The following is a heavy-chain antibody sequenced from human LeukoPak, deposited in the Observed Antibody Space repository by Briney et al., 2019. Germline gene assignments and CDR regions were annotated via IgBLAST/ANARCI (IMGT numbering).Heavy chain of an antibody. CDR3: ARSFRYDSSGKAFDI. V-gene: IGHV1-2*02. CDR1: GYTFTSYY. CDR2: INPNSGGT. D-gene: IGHD3-22*01. J-gene: IGHJ3*02. Sequence: ASVKVSCKASGYTFTSYYMHWVRQAPGQGLEWMGWINPNSGGTNYAQKFQGRVTMTRDTSISTAYMELSRLRSDDTAVYYCARSFRYDSSGKAFDIWGQGTMVTVSS.